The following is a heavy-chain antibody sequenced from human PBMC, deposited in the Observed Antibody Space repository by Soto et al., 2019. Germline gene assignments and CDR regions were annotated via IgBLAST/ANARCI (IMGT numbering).Heavy chain of an antibody. CDR3: ARLGAGTVTTWYYYYYMDV. CDR2: IYYSGST. Sequence: PSETLSLTCTVSGGSISSYYWSWIRQPPGKGLEWIGYIYYSGSTNYNPSLKSRVTISVDTSKNQFSLKLSSVTAADTAVYYCARLGAGTVTTWYYYYYMDVWGKGTTVTVSS. D-gene: IGHD4-4*01. V-gene: IGHV4-59*01. J-gene: IGHJ6*03. CDR1: GGSISSYY.